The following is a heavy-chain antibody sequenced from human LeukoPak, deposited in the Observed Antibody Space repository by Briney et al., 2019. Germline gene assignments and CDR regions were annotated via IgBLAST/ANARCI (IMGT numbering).Heavy chain of an antibody. D-gene: IGHD1-26*01. CDR1: GFTVSTHF. CDR3: AREGRGATNFDS. CDR2: IYSDGDK. Sequence: GGSLRLSCAASGFTVSTHFMTWVRQAPGKGLEWVSIIYSDGDKYYGAAVKGRFTISRGDSKNTVFLQMDSLRVEDTAVYYCAREGRGATNFDSWGQGTLVTVSP. V-gene: IGHV3-53*01. J-gene: IGHJ4*02.